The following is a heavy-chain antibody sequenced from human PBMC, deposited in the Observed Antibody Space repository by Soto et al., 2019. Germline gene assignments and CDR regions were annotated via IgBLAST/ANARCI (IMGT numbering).Heavy chain of an antibody. CDR3: ARDRFIDQQLDDDDYHI. Sequence: ASVKVSCKASGGTFSSYTISWVRQAPGQGLEWMGRIIPILGIANYAQKFQGRVTITADKSTSTAYMELSSLRSEDTAVYYCARDRFIDQQLDDDDYHIWGQGTLVTVAS. V-gene: IGHV1-69*04. CDR2: IIPILGIA. CDR1: GGTFSSYT. D-gene: IGHD6-13*01. J-gene: IGHJ3*02.